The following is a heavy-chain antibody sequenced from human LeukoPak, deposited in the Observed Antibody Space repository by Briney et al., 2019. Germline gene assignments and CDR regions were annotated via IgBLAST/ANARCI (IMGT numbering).Heavy chain of an antibody. V-gene: IGHV3-23*01. J-gene: IGHJ6*04. CDR3: AKDQDYYGSGSPYYYYGMDV. Sequence: LSCAASGFTWSIYAMSWGGQLPGMLLQWISPLYGSGGSTYYADSVKGRFTISRDNSKNTLYLQMNSLRAEDTAVYYCAKDQDYYGSGSPYYYYGMDVWGKGTTVTVSS. CDR2: LYGSGGST. CDR1: GFTWSIYA. D-gene: IGHD3-10*01.